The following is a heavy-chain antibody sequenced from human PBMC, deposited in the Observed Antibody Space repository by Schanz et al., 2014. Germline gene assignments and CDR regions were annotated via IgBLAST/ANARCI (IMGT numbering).Heavy chain of an antibody. CDR1: GGSISSYY. CDR3: ARRIWDGDYYYFDY. CDR2: IYYRGNT. V-gene: IGHV4-59*08. D-gene: IGHD4-17*01. J-gene: IGHJ4*02. Sequence: QVQLQESGPGLVKPSETLSLTCTVSGGSISSYYWSWIRQPPGKGLEWIGFIYYRGNTNYNPSLPSRVTMSLDTSKTQFSLKLSSVTAADTAVYYCARRIWDGDYYYFDYWGQGTLVTVSS.